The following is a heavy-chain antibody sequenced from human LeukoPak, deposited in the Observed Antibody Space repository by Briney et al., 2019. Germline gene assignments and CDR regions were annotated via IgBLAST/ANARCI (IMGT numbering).Heavy chain of an antibody. CDR3: ASGEFRHGLQVDY. CDR2: IDYSGIT. CDR1: GDSISNYF. D-gene: IGHD3/OR15-3a*01. J-gene: IGHJ4*02. Sequence: SETLSLTCSVSGDSISNYFWSWIRQPPGKGLERLGYIDYSGITNYNPSLKSRVTISRDKSKNQFSLNLSSLTAADTAVYYCASGEFRHGLQVDYWGQGTLVAVSS. V-gene: IGHV4-59*12.